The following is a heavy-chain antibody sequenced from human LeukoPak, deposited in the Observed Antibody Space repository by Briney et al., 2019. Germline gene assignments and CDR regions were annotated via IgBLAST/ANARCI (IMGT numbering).Heavy chain of an antibody. Sequence: SSETLSLTCAVYGGSFGGYYWSWIRQPPGKGLEWIGEINHSGSTNYNPSLKSRVTISVDTSKNQFSLKLSSVTAADTAVYYCARDVGATPGYFDYWGQGTLVTVSS. CDR3: ARDVGATPGYFDY. CDR2: INHSGST. D-gene: IGHD1-26*01. V-gene: IGHV4-34*01. CDR1: GGSFGGYY. J-gene: IGHJ4*02.